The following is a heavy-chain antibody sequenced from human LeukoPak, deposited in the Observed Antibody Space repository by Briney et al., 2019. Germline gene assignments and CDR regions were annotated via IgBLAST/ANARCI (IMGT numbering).Heavy chain of an antibody. CDR1: GFTFSTFA. D-gene: IGHD6-13*01. V-gene: IGHV3-23*01. J-gene: IGHJ3*02. CDR3: AKELEQQLVFHAFDI. CDR2: IFPSGGEI. Sequence: QSGGSLRLSCAASGFTFSTFAMIWVRQPPGKGLEWVSSIFPSGGEIHYADSVRGRFTISRDNSKSILSLQMNSLRAEDTTIYYCAKELEQQLVFHAFDIWGQGTMVTVSS.